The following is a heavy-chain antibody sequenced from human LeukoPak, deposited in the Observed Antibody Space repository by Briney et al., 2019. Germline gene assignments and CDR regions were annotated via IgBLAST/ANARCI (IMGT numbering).Heavy chain of an antibody. Sequence: GASVKVSCKASGYIFRKFAMHWVRQAPGQGLEWMGIINPSGGSTSYAQKFQGRVTMTRDTSTSTVYMELSSLRSEDTAVYYCARDCSGGSCYGDPRSDWFDPWGQGTLVTVSS. CDR2: INPSGGST. J-gene: IGHJ5*02. D-gene: IGHD2-15*01. V-gene: IGHV1-46*01. CDR1: GYIFRKFA. CDR3: ARDCSGGSCYGDPRSDWFDP.